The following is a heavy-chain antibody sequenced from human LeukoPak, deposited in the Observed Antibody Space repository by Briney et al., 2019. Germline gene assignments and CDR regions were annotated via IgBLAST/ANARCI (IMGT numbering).Heavy chain of an antibody. CDR2: ISSSSSYI. Sequence: PGRSLRLSCAASGFTFSSYSMNWVRQAPGKGLEWVSSISSSSSYIYYADSVKGRFTISRDNAKNSLYLQMNSLRAEDTAVYYCARALGPYYDSSGYYIWGQGTLVTVSS. CDR3: ARALGPYYDSSGYYI. D-gene: IGHD3-22*01. V-gene: IGHV3-21*01. CDR1: GFTFSSYS. J-gene: IGHJ4*02.